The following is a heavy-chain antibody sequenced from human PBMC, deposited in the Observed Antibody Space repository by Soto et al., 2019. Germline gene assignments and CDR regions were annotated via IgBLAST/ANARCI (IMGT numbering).Heavy chain of an antibody. Sequence: QVQLQKWGAGLLKPSETLSLTCAVYGGSFSGYYWSWIRQPPGKGLEWIGEINHSGNTNYNPSLKSRVTISVDTSKNQFSLQLSSVTAADTAVYYCARGLRGAYCSGGSCYSVWGQGTLVTVSS. D-gene: IGHD2-15*01. J-gene: IGHJ4*02. CDR3: ARGLRGAYCSGGSCYSV. CDR1: GGSFSGYY. CDR2: INHSGNT. V-gene: IGHV4-34*01.